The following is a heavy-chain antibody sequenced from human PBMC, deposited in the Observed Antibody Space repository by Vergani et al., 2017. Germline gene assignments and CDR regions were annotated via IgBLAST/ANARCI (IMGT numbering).Heavy chain of an antibody. CDR1: GGTFSSYA. J-gene: IGHJ5*02. Sequence: QVQLVQSGAEVKKPGSSVKVSCKASGGTFSSYAISWVRQAPGQGLEWMGGIIPIFGTANYAQKFQGRVTITADKSTSTAYMELSRLRSEDTAVYYCAGTTNLYSSSWYWFDPWGQGTLVTVSS. CDR3: AGTTNLYSSSWYWFDP. V-gene: IGHV1-69*06. D-gene: IGHD6-13*01. CDR2: IIPIFGTA.